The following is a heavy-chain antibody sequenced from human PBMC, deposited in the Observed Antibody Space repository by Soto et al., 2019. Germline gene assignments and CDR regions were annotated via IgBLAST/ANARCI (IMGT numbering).Heavy chain of an antibody. D-gene: IGHD6-6*01. Sequence: EVQLVESGGDLVQPGGSLKLSCAASGFTFSGSAMHWVRQASGKGLEWVGHIRRRAKNYATVYAASVKGRFIISRDDSKNTAHPQMNSLNTDDTAVYYCTRIFDGSEYFSPVFDYWGQGTRVTVSS. CDR3: TRIFDGSEYFSPVFDY. V-gene: IGHV3-73*02. J-gene: IGHJ4*02. CDR2: IRRRAKNYAT. CDR1: GFTFSGSA.